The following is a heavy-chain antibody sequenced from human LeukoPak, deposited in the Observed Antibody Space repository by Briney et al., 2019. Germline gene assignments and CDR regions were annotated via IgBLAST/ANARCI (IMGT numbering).Heavy chain of an antibody. CDR1: GFTFSSYW. J-gene: IGHJ4*02. V-gene: IGHV3-7*05. CDR2: IKQDGSDK. Sequence: GGSLRLSCAASGFTFSSYWMSWVRQAPGEGLEWVVNIKQDGSDKYYVDSVKGRFTISRDDAKNSLYLQMNSLRAEDTAVYYCARSLGYCSAGSCFPFDYWGQGTLVTVSS. D-gene: IGHD2-15*01. CDR3: ARSLGYCSAGSCFPFDY.